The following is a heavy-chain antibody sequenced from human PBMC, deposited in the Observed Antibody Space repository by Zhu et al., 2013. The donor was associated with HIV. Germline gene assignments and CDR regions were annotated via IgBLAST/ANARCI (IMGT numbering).Heavy chain of an antibody. D-gene: IGHD5-18*01. V-gene: IGHV1-69*01. CDR3: ASSAGNTAMATPSYYYYGMDV. Sequence: QVQLVQSGAEVKKPGSSVKVSCKASGGTFSSYAISWVRQAPGQGLEWMGGIIPIFGTANYAQKFQGRVTITADESTSTAYMELSSLRSEDTAVYYCASSAGNTAMATPSYYYYGMDVWGQGTTVTVSS. J-gene: IGHJ6*02. CDR1: GGTFSSYA. CDR2: IIPIFGTA.